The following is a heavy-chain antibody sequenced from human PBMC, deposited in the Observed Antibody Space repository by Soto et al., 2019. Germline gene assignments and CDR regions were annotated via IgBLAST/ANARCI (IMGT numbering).Heavy chain of an antibody. Sequence: PSESLSLTCALSCGPISIRNWGGWFRQPPGKGLEWIGEIYHSGSTNYNPSLKSRVTISVDKSKNQFSLKLSSVTAADTAVYYCASRPYYGMDVWGQGTTVTVSS. J-gene: IGHJ6*02. CDR3: ASRPYYGMDV. V-gene: IGHV4-4*02. CDR2: IYHSGST. CDR1: CGPISIRNW.